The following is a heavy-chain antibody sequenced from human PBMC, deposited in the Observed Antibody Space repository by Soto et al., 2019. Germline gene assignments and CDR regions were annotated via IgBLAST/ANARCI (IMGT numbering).Heavy chain of an antibody. J-gene: IGHJ3*02. D-gene: IGHD6-19*01. Sequence: SQTLSLTCAISGDSVSSNSAAWNWIRPSPSRGLEWLGGTYYRSKWYNDYAVSVKSRITINPDTSKNQFSLQLNSVTPEDTAVYYCARDIEQWLVQGGGAFDIWGQGTMVTVSS. V-gene: IGHV6-1*01. CDR3: ARDIEQWLVQGGGAFDI. CDR2: TYYRSKWYN. CDR1: GDSVSSNSAA.